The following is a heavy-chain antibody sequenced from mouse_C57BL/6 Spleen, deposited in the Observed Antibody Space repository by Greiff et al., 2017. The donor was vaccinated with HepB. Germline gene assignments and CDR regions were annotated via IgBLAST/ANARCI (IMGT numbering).Heavy chain of an antibody. Sequence: QVQLQQSGAELVKPGASVKLSCKASGYTFTSYWMHWVKQRPGRGLEWIGRIDPNSGGTKYNEKFKSKATLTVDKPSSTAYMQLSSLTSEDSAVYYCARDTTVVAYVPFDYWGQGTTLTVSS. CDR1: GYTFTSYW. D-gene: IGHD1-1*01. CDR3: ARDTTVVAYVPFDY. CDR2: IDPNSGGT. V-gene: IGHV1-72*01. J-gene: IGHJ2*01.